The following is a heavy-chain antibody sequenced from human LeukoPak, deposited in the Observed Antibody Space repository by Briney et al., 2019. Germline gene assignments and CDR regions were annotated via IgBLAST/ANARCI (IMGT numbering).Heavy chain of an antibody. Sequence: SAKVSCKASGGTFSSYAISWVRHAPGQRLEWMGGIIPIFGTANYAQKFQGRVTITADESTSTAYMERSSLGSEDTAVYYCARDAGGGYENAFDIWGQGTMVTVSS. D-gene: IGHD5-12*01. CDR3: ARDAGGGYENAFDI. CDR2: IIPIFGTA. J-gene: IGHJ3*02. V-gene: IGHV1-69*13. CDR1: GGTFSSYA.